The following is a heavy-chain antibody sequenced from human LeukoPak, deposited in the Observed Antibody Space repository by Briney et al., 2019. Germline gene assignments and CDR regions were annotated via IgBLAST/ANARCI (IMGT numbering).Heavy chain of an antibody. V-gene: IGHV3-21*01. CDR3: ARKGNSSGWNFDY. J-gene: IGHJ4*02. D-gene: IGHD6-19*01. CDR1: GFTFSSYS. CDR2: ISSSSSYI. Sequence: GGSLRLSCAASGFTFSSYSMNWVRQAPGKGLEWVSSISSSSSYIYYADSVKGRFTISRDNAKNSLYLQMNSLRAEDTAVYYCARKGNSSGWNFDYWGQGTLVTVSS.